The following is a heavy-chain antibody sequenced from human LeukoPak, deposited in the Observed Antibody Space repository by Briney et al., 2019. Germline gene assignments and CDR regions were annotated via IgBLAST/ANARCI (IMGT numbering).Heavy chain of an antibody. CDR3: ARVEQQWLVSYFDY. Sequence: GGSQRLSCAASGFTFSSYSMNWVRQAPGKGLEWVSSISSSSSYIYYADSVKGRFTISRDNAKNSLYLQMNSLRAEDTAVYYCARVEQQWLVSYFDYWGRGTLVTVSS. J-gene: IGHJ4*02. V-gene: IGHV3-21*01. CDR1: GFTFSSYS. CDR2: ISSSSSYI. D-gene: IGHD6-19*01.